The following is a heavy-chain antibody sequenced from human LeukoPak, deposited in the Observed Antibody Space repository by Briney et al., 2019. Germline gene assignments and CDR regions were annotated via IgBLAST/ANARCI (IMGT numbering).Heavy chain of an antibody. V-gene: IGHV3-53*01. CDR3: ARDVPRTSGP. J-gene: IGHJ5*02. Sequence: ESGGSLRLSCAASGFIVSSNYMNWVRQTPGKGLEWVSVIYTDGSTYYADSVKGRFTVSRDNAKNTLYLQMNSLRAGDTAVYYCARDVPRTSGPWGQGTLVTVSS. D-gene: IGHD3-10*01. CDR1: GFIVSSNY. CDR2: IYTDGST.